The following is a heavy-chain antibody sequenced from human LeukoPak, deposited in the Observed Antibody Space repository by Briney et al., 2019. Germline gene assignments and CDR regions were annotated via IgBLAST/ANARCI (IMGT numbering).Heavy chain of an antibody. Sequence: ASVKVSCKASGYTFTGYYIHWVRQAPGQGLECMGWINPNSGGTNYAQKFQGRVTMTRDTSISTAYMELSRLRSDDTAVYYCARGGSSGWYDEFDYWGQGTLVTVSS. CDR3: ARGGSSGWYDEFDY. V-gene: IGHV1-2*02. J-gene: IGHJ4*02. D-gene: IGHD6-19*01. CDR1: GYTFTGYY. CDR2: INPNSGGT.